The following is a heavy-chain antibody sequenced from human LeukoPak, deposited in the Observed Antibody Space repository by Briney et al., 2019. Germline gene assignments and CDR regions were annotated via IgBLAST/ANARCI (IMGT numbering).Heavy chain of an antibody. J-gene: IGHJ6*02. D-gene: IGHD3-3*01. CDR2: ISYDGSNK. CDR1: GFTFSSYA. Sequence: GGSLSLSCAASGFTFSSYAMHWVRQAPGKGLEWVAVISYDGSNKYYADSVKGRFTISRDNSKNTLYLQMNSLRAEDTAVYYCARSGYDYYYGMDVWGQGTTVTVSS. V-gene: IGHV3-30-3*01. CDR3: ARSGYDYYYGMDV.